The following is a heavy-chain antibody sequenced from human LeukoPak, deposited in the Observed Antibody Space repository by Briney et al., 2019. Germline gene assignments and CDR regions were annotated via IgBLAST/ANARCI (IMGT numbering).Heavy chain of an antibody. D-gene: IGHD6-19*01. J-gene: IGHJ4*02. CDR1: GFTFSSYS. CDR3: ARAPIAVAGPYFDY. CDR2: ISSSSSYI. V-gene: IGHV3-21*04. Sequence: GGSLRLSCAASGFTFSSYSMNWVRQAPGKGLEWVSSISSSSSYIYYADPVKGRFTISRDNAKNSLYLQMNSLRAEDTAVYYCARAPIAVAGPYFDYWGQGTLVTVSS.